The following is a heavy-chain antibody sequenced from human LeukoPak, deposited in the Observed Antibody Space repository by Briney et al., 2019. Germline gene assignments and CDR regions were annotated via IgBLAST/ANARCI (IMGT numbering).Heavy chain of an antibody. J-gene: IGHJ4*02. CDR3: AGGSGWPPPIPFDY. D-gene: IGHD6-19*01. CDR1: GGSISSYY. CDR2: IYTSGST. V-gene: IGHV4-4*07. Sequence: SETLSLTCTVSGGSISSYYWSWIRQPAGKGLEWIGRIYTSGSTNYNPSLKSRVTISVDASKKQFSLKLTSVTAADTAVYYCAGGSGWPPPIPFDYWGQGALVTVSP.